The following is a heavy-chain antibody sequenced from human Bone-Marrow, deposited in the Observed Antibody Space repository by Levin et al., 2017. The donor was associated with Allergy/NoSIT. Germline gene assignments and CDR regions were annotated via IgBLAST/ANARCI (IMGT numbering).Heavy chain of an antibody. J-gene: IGHJ3*01. D-gene: IGHD1-7*01. CDR2: ISYDGDDK. Sequence: PGGSLRLSCAASGFTFSTYAMNWVRQAPGKGLEWVAGISYDGDDKYYADSVKGRFIISRDNSKNTLYLQVNSLRAEDTAVYYCARDRYNWNYDDFDVWGQGTMVTVSS. CDR1: GFTFSTYA. CDR3: ARDRYNWNYDDFDV. V-gene: IGHV3-30*04.